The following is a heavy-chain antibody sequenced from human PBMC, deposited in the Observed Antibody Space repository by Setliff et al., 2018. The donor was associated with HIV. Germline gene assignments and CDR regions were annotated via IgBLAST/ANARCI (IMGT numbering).Heavy chain of an antibody. Sequence: GSLRLSCATSGLTFRSHSMNWVRQAPGKGLEWVSSISSDGDYVYYADSVKGRFTISRDNAKNSMYLQINSLRAEDTAIYYCTREKTGDYCMDVWGKGTSVTVSS. CDR1: GLTFRSHS. V-gene: IGHV3-21*04. CDR3: TREKTGDYCMDV. D-gene: IGHD4-17*01. J-gene: IGHJ6*03. CDR2: ISSDGDYV.